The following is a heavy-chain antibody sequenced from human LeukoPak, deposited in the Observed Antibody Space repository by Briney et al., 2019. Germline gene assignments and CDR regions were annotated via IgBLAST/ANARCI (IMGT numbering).Heavy chain of an antibody. V-gene: IGHV3-23*01. Sequence: GGSLGLSCAASGFTFSAYGMSWVRQSPRKGLEWVSGVSGADGTTYYADSVKGRFTISRDNSKSTLYLQMNNLRAEDTAVYYCAKHWSYCSTTSCFFNYYYYYMDVWGKGTTVTVSS. D-gene: IGHD2-2*01. J-gene: IGHJ6*03. CDR1: GFTFSAYG. CDR2: VSGADGTT. CDR3: AKHWSYCSTTSCFFNYYYYYMDV.